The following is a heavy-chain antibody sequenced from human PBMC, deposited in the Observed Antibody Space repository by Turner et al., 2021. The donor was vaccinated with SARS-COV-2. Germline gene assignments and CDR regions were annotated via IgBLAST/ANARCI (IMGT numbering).Heavy chain of an antibody. CDR1: GFTFSSYG. Sequence: QVQLVESGGGVVQPGRSLRLSCAATGFTFSSYGMHWVRQAPGKGLEWVAVISYDGSNKYYVDSVKGRFTISRDNSKNTLYLQMNSLRAEDTAVCYCAKMMFGGWSGFDYWGQGTLVTVSS. CDR2: ISYDGSNK. D-gene: IGHD3-10*02. V-gene: IGHV3-30*18. J-gene: IGHJ4*02. CDR3: AKMMFGGWSGFDY.